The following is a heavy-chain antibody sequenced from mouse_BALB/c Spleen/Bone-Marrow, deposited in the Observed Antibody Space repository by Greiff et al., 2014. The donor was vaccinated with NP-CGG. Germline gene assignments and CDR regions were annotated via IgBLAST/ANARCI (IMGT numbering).Heavy chain of an antibody. CDR1: GYSFTSYW. V-gene: IGHV1-5*01. CDR2: IYPGNSDT. J-gene: IGHJ2*01. Sequence: EVQRVESGTVLARPGASVKMSCKASGYSFTSYWMHWVKQRPGQGLEWIGAIYPGNSDTSYNQKFKGKAKLTAVTSATTAYMELSSLTNEDSPVYFCTRKVYYGNPLDYWGQGTTLTVSS. CDR3: TRKVYYGNPLDY. D-gene: IGHD2-1*01.